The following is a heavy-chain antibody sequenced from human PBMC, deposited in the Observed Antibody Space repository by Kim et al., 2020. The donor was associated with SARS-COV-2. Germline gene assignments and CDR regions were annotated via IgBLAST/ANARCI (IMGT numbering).Heavy chain of an antibody. CDR1: GYTFTSYA. CDR2: INTNTGNP. D-gene: IGHD6-6*01. CDR3: ARVEYRVGWFDP. V-gene: IGHV7-4-1*02. J-gene: IGHJ5*02. Sequence: ASVKVSCKASGYTFTSYAMNWVRQAPGQGLEWMGWINTNTGNPTYAQGFTGRFVFSLDTPVSTAYLQISSLKAEDTAVYYCARVEYRVGWFDPWGQGTLVAVSS.